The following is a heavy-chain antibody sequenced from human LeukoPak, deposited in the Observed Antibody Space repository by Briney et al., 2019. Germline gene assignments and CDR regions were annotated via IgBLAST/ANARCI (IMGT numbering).Heavy chain of an antibody. Sequence: GGSLRLSCAASGFTVSSNYMSWVRQAPGKGLEWVSVIYSGGSTYYADSVKGRFTISRDNSKNTLYLQMNSLRAEDTAVYYCARYCSSTSCYGSIWFDPRGQGTLVTVSS. CDR2: IYSGGST. CDR3: ARYCSSTSCYGSIWFDP. D-gene: IGHD2-2*01. CDR1: GFTVSSNY. V-gene: IGHV3-53*01. J-gene: IGHJ5*02.